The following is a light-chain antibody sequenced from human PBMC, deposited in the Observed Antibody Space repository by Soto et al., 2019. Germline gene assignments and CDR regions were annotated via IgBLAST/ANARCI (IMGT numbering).Light chain of an antibody. V-gene: IGKV3-15*01. CDR1: QSVSSN. CDR3: QQYNNWPPMYT. CDR2: GAS. J-gene: IGKJ2*01. Sequence: EIVMTQSPATLSVSPGERATLSCRASQSVSSNLAWYQQKPGQALRLLIYGASTRATGIPARFSGSGSGTDFTLTISSLQSEDFAVYHCQQYNNWPPMYTFGQGTKLEIK.